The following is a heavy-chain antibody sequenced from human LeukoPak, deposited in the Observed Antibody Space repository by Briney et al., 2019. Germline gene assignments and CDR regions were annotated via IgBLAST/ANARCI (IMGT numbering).Heavy chain of an antibody. V-gene: IGHV3-66*01. CDR2: IYSGGTT. D-gene: IGHD5-18*01. Sequence: GGSLRLSCAASGFTVSCNYMSWVRQAPGKGLEWVSVIYSGGTTYYADSVKGRFTISRDNSKNTLHLQMNSLRAEDTAVYYCARDQYSYAHAAHWGQGTLVTVSS. J-gene: IGHJ4*02. CDR3: ARDQYSYAHAAH. CDR1: GFTVSCNY.